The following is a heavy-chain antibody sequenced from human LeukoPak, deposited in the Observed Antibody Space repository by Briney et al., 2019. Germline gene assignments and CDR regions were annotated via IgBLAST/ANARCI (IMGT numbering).Heavy chain of an antibody. J-gene: IGHJ4*02. CDR3: AKEGRGYGPSFDY. CDR2: IRYDGSNK. Sequence: PGGSLRLSCAASGFTFSSYGMHWVRQAPGRGLEWVAFIRYDGSNKYYADSVKGRFTISRDNSKNTLYLQMNSLRAEDTAVYYCAKEGRGYGPSFDYWGQGTLVTVSS. V-gene: IGHV3-30*02. D-gene: IGHD5-12*01. CDR1: GFTFSSYG.